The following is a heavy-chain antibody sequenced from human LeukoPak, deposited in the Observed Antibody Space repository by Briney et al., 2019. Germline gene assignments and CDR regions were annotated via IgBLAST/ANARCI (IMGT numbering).Heavy chain of an antibody. V-gene: IGHV1-69*13. CDR2: IIPIFATA. D-gene: IGHD5-18*01. J-gene: IGHJ4*02. Sequence: SVKVSCKASGYTFTSYGISWVRQAPGQGLEWMGGIIPIFATANYAQKFQGRVTITADESTSTAYMELSSLRSEDTAVYYCARDGYSYGHDYWGQGTLVTVSS. CDR3: ARDGYSYGHDY. CDR1: GYTFTSYG.